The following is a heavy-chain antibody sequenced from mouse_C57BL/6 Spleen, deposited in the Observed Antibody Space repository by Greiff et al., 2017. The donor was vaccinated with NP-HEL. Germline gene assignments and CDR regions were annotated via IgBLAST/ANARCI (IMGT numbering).Heavy chain of an antibody. Sequence: QVQLQQPGAELVKPGASVKLSCKASGYTFTSYWMQWVKQRPGQGLEWIGEIDPSDSYTNYNQKFKGKATLTVDTSSSTAYMQLSSLTSEDSAVYYCARSGADLLWSHWYFDVWGTGTTVTVSS. CDR2: IDPSDSYT. V-gene: IGHV1-50*01. CDR1: GYTFTSYW. D-gene: IGHD2-1*01. CDR3: ARSGADLLWSHWYFDV. J-gene: IGHJ1*03.